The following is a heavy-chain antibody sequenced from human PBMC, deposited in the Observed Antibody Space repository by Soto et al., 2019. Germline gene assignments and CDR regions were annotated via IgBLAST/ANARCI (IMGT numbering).Heavy chain of an antibody. V-gene: IGHV4-59*01. J-gene: IGHJ6*02. Sequence: QVQLQESGPGLVKPSETLSLTCTVSGGSISSYYWSWIRQPPGKGLEWIGYIYYSGSTNYNPSLKSRVTLSVDTSKNQFSLRLSSVTAAETAVYSCARSGYSSGWYLYYYYGMDVWGQGTTVTVSS. D-gene: IGHD6-19*01. CDR3: ARSGYSSGWYLYYYYGMDV. CDR1: GGSISSYY. CDR2: IYYSGST.